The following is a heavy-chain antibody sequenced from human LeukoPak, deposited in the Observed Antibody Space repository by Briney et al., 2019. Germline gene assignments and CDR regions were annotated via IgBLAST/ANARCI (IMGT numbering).Heavy chain of an antibody. J-gene: IGHJ4*02. D-gene: IGHD5-12*01. V-gene: IGHV1-69*06. Sequence: AVTVSCKPCGGTFSSYAISWVRQAPRQGLEWMGRIIPIFGTANYAQKSQGRVTITADKSTSTGYMELSSLRSEDAAVYYCARSLLKGSGYDPFDYWGQGTLVTVSS. CDR2: IIPIFGTA. CDR1: GGTFSSYA. CDR3: ARSLLKGSGYDPFDY.